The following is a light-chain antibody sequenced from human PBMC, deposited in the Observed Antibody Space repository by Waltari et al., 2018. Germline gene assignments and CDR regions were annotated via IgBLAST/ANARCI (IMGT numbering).Light chain of an antibody. Sequence: QSALTQPAPVSGTPGQSIAISCTGTSSDIGSYPLASWYQHHPVKAPKFSLYPFIKRPSGFSDRFSGYQSGNTASLTISGLQAEDEADYYCSSYSSRSTLIFGGGTKLTVL. CDR3: SSYSSRSTLI. CDR1: SSDIGSYPL. CDR2: PFI. J-gene: IGLJ2*01. V-gene: IGLV2-14*02.